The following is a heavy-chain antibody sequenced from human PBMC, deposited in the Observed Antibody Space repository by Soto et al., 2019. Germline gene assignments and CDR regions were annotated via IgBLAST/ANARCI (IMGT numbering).Heavy chain of an antibody. J-gene: IGHJ4*02. V-gene: IGHV4-39*07. CDR1: DDSINSDKYY. CDR3: ARDGSYSSGWSFDY. CDR2: IYYRGNA. Sequence: SETLSLTCSVSDDSINSDKYYWGWIRQPPGKGLEWIGSIYYRGNAYYNPSLKTRVTISVDKSKNQFSLKLSSVTAADTAVYYCARDGSYSSGWSFDYWGQGTLVTVSS. D-gene: IGHD6-19*01.